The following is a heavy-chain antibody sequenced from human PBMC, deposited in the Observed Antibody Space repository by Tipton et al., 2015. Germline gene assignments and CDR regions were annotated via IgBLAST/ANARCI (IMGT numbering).Heavy chain of an antibody. V-gene: IGHV1-18*01. CDR2: ISGHNGNT. D-gene: IGHD4-11*01. CDR1: GYTFDTYY. CDR3: ARDLQYPYASDNWFDP. J-gene: IGHJ5*02. Sequence: QVQLVQSGAEMKRPGASLKISCKASGYTFDTYYINWVRQAPGQGVEWMGWISGHNGNTKYAENFQHRLTLTADTSTSTAYMELWSLRSDDTAVYYCARDLQYPYASDNWFDPWGQGTLVTVS.